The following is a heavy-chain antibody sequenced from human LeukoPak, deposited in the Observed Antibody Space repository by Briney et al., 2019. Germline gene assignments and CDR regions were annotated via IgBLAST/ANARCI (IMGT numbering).Heavy chain of an antibody. J-gene: IGHJ3*02. D-gene: IGHD2-15*01. V-gene: IGHV5-51*01. CDR1: GYSFTSYW. Sequence: GESLKISCTGYGYSFTSYWIGCVRQMPGKGLECMGIIYPGESDTRYSQSFQGQVTISADKSISTAYLQWSSLKASDTAMYYCARKSGRAFYICGQGTMVTVSS. CDR2: IYPGESDT. CDR3: ARKSGRAFYI.